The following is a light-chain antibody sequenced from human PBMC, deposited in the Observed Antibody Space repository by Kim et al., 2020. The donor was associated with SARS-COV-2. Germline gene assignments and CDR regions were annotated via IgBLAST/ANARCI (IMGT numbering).Light chain of an antibody. Sequence: RQRVTISCSGNSSNIGNNAVNWYQQFPGKAPKLLIYYNDLLSSGVSDRFSGSKSGTSASLAISGLQSEDEADYYCETWDDSVNGWVFGGGTQLTV. J-gene: IGLJ3*02. CDR2: YND. CDR1: SSNIGNNA. CDR3: ETWDDSVNGWV. V-gene: IGLV1-36*01.